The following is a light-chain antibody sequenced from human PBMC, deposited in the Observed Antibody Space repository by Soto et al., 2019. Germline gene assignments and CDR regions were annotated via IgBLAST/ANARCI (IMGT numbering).Light chain of an antibody. CDR3: SSYTSISTVV. Sequence: QSVLTQPASVSGSPGQSITISCTGTSSDVGAYNYVSWYQQHPGKAPKLMIYDVSNRPSGISNRFSGSKSGNTASLTISGLQAEDEADYYCSSYTSISTVVFGGGTKLTVL. CDR2: DVS. J-gene: IGLJ2*01. CDR1: SSDVGAYNY. V-gene: IGLV2-14*01.